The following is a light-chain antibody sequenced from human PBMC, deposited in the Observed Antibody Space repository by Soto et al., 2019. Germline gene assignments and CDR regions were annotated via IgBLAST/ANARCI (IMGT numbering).Light chain of an antibody. Sequence: EIVLTQSPVTLSVSPGERATLSCKTSQIVGTNLAWYQQKPGQAPRLLMYGAFIRAPGFPVRFRGTGSGSEFTLTISSLQSEDGALYYCQQYDKWAYTFGQGTNLEIK. CDR2: GAF. J-gene: IGKJ2*01. CDR3: QQYDKWAYT. V-gene: IGKV3-15*01. CDR1: QIVGTN.